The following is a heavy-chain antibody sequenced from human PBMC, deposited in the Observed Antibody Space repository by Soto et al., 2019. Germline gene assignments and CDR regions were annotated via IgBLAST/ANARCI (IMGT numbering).Heavy chain of an antibody. CDR3: ARESAGTFCFDY. Sequence: SETLSLTCTVSGGSISSYYWSWIRQPPGKGLEWIGYIYYSGSTNYNPSLKSRVTISVDTSKNQFSLKLSSVTAADTAVYYCARESAGTFCFDYWGQGTLVTVSS. CDR2: IYYSGST. CDR1: GGSISSYY. D-gene: IGHD1-1*01. V-gene: IGHV4-59*01. J-gene: IGHJ4*02.